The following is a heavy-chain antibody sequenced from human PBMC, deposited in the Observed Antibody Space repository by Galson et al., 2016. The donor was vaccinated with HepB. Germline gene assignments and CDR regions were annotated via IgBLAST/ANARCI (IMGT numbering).Heavy chain of an antibody. Sequence: SLRLSCAASGFTFSNYNMNWVRQAPGEGLEWVAAISSSSNYMYYADSVRGRFTVSRDNAKNSLYLQMNSLKAEDTANYYCGRERDVYGSGSYGFWGQGILVSVSS. J-gene: IGHJ4*02. V-gene: IGHV3-21*01. D-gene: IGHD3-10*01. CDR3: GRERDVYGSGSYGF. CDR1: GFTFSNYN. CDR2: ISSSSNYM.